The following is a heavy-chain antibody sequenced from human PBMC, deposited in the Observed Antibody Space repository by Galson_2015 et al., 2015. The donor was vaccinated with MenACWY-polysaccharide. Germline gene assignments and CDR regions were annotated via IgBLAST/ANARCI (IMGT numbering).Heavy chain of an antibody. Sequence: SLRLSCAASGFTFSSYGMHWVRQAPGKGLEWVAAIWSDGSNEYYADSVKGRFTVSRDNSKNTLYLQMNSLRTEDAAVYYCARDRTYTHYLDYWGQGTLVTVSS. CDR2: IWSDGSNE. CDR3: ARDRTYTHYLDY. D-gene: IGHD1-1*01. CDR1: GFTFSSYG. V-gene: IGHV3-33*01. J-gene: IGHJ4*02.